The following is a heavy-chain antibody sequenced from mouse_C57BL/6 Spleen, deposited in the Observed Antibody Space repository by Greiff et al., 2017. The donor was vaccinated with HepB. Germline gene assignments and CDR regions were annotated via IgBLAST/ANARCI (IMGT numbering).Heavy chain of an antibody. D-gene: IGHD1-1*01. CDR3: ARSGDYYGSRSGAMDY. J-gene: IGHJ4*01. Sequence: QVQLQQSGAELVMPGASVKLSCKASGYTFTSYWMHWVKQRPGQGLEWIGEIDPSDSYTNYNQKFKGKSTLTVDKSSSTAYMQLSSLTSEDSAVYDCARSGDYYGSRSGAMDYWGQGTSVTVSS. V-gene: IGHV1-69*01. CDR1: GYTFTSYW. CDR2: IDPSDSYT.